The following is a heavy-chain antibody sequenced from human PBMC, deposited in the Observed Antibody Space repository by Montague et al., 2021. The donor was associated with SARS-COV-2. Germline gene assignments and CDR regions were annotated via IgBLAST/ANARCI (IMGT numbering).Heavy chain of an antibody. CDR2: IYYSGST. Sequence: SETLSLTCTVSGGSIRTSSYYWGWIRQPPGKGLDWIGSIYYSGSTYYNPSLKSRVTISVDTSKNQFSLKLSSVTAADTAVYYCARDFPTGRYYFDFWGQGTLVIVSS. D-gene: IGHD3-10*01. CDR3: ARDFPTGRYYFDF. CDR1: GGSIRTSSYY. V-gene: IGHV4-39*02. J-gene: IGHJ4*02.